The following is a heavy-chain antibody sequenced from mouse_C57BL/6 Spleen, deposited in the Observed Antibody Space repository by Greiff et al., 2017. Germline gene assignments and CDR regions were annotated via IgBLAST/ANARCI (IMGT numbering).Heavy chain of an antibody. V-gene: IGHV2-2*01. J-gene: IGHJ2*01. CDR1: GFSLTSYG. D-gene: IGHD1-1*01. Sequence: VQLQQSGPGLVQPSQSLSITCTVSGFSLTSYGVHWVRQSPGKGLEWLGVIWSGGSTDYNAAFISRLSISKDNSKSQVFFKMNSLQADDTAIYYCARTLSSPFYFDYWGQGTTLTVSS. CDR3: ARTLSSPFYFDY. CDR2: IWSGGST.